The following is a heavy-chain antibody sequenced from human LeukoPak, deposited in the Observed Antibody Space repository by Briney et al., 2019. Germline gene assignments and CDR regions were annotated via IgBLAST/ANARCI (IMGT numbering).Heavy chain of an antibody. D-gene: IGHD5-18*01. CDR1: GFTFGSHA. V-gene: IGHV3-23*01. J-gene: IGHJ4*02. Sequence: GGSLRLSCEASGFTFGSHAMYWVRQAPGKGLEWVAGIFGSGGSPHYADPVKGRFTISRDNSRNTVYPQINSLRAEDTAVYYCGKTTVGYSSGQKPAWPVDYWGQGTLVTVSS. CDR2: IFGSGGSP. CDR3: GKTTVGYSSGQKPAWPVDY.